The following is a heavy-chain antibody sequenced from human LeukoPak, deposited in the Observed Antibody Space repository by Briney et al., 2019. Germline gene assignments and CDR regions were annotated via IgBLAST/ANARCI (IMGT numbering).Heavy chain of an antibody. CDR1: GGSISSYY. J-gene: IGHJ4*02. CDR3: ARQFWSGPESYYFDY. Sequence: KPSETLSLTCTVSGGSISSYYWSWIRQPPGKGLEWIGYIHYSGSTNYNPSLKSRVTISVDKSKNQFSLKLSSVTAADTAVYYCARQFWSGPESYYFDYWGQGTLVTVSS. V-gene: IGHV4-59*08. CDR2: IHYSGST. D-gene: IGHD3-3*01.